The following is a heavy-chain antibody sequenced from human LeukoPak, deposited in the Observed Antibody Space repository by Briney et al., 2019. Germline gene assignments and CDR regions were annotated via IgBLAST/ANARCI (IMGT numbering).Heavy chain of an antibody. J-gene: IGHJ4*02. CDR3: ARHVQYDYFDY. CDR1: GGSFSGYY. CDR2: INHSGST. Sequence: PSETLSLTCAVYGGSFSGYYWSWIRQPPGKGLEWIGEINHSGSTNYNPSLKSRVTISVDTSKNQFSLKLSSVTAADTAVYYCARHVQYDYFDYWGQGTLVTVSS. V-gene: IGHV4-34*01. D-gene: IGHD5-12*01.